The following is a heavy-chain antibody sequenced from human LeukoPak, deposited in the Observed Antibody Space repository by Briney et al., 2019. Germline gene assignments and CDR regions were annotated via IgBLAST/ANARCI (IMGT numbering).Heavy chain of an antibody. CDR3: ARGSETLIAVAGTHAFDI. Sequence: GASVKVSCKASGYTFTGYYMYWVRQAPGQGLEWMGWINPNSGGTNYAQKFQGRVTMTRDTSISTAYMELSRLRSDDTAVYYCARGSETLIAVAGTHAFDIWGQGTMVTVSS. CDR2: INPNSGGT. J-gene: IGHJ3*02. V-gene: IGHV1-2*02. D-gene: IGHD6-19*01. CDR1: GYTFTGYY.